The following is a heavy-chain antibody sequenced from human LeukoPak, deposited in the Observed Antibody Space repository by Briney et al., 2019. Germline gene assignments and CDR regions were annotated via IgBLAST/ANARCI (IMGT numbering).Heavy chain of an antibody. CDR1: GYTLTDLS. CDR3: ATGATGTPGYFDY. J-gene: IGHJ4*02. D-gene: IGHD3-10*01. V-gene: IGHV1-24*01. CDR2: FDPEDGET. Sequence: ASVKVSCKVSGYTLTDLSMHWMRQGPGKGLEWMGGFDPEDGETIYAQKFQGRVTMNEDTSTDTAYMELSSLRSEDTAVYYCATGATGTPGYFDYWGQGTLVTVSS.